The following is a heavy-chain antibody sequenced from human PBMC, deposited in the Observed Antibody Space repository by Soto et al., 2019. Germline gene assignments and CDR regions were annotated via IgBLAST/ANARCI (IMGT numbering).Heavy chain of an antibody. Sequence: GGSLRLSCAASGFTFRSYSMNWVRQAPGKGLEWVSSISSSSSYIYYADSVKGRFTISRDNAKNSLYLQMNSLRAEDTAVYYCARVGTRGSGSYQYYYGMDVWGQGTTVTVSS. V-gene: IGHV3-21*01. J-gene: IGHJ6*02. CDR1: GFTFRSYS. CDR3: ARVGTRGSGSYQYYYGMDV. CDR2: ISSSSSYI. D-gene: IGHD3-10*01.